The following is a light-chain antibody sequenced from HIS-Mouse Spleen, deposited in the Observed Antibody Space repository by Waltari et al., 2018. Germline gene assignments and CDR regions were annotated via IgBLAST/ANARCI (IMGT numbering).Light chain of an antibody. J-gene: IGKJ5*01. CDR3: MQALQTRIT. CDR2: LGS. V-gene: IGKV2-28*01. CDR1: QSLLHSNGYNY. Sequence: DIVMTQSPLSLPVTPGEPASFSCRSSQSLLHSNGYNYLDWYLQKPGQSPQLLIYLGSNRASGVPDRFSGSGSGTDFTLKISRVEAEDVGVYYCMQALQTRITFGQGTRLEIK.